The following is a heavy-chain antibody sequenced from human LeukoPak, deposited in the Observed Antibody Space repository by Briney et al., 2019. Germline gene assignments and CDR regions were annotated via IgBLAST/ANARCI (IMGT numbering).Heavy chain of an antibody. CDR1: GFTFSSYE. J-gene: IGHJ4*02. CDR2: ISNSGSSI. CDR3: ARASRPNYEDY. Sequence: GGSLRLSCAASGFTFSSYEMNWVRQAPGKGLEWVSYISNSGSSIYYADSVEGRFTISRDNAKNSLFLQMNSLRAEDTAVYYCARASRPNYEDYWGQGTLVTVSS. V-gene: IGHV3-48*03. D-gene: IGHD3-22*01.